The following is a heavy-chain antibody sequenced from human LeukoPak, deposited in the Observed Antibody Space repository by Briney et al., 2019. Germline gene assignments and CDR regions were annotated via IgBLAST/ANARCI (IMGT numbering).Heavy chain of an antibody. CDR3: ARVASSSWYYFDY. D-gene: IGHD6-13*01. CDR1: GGSISSGDYY. Sequence: SQTLSLTCTVSGGSISSGDYYWSWIRQPPGKGLEWIGHIYYSGSTYYNPSLKSRVTISVDTSKNQFSLKLSSVTAADTAVYYCARVASSSWYYFDYWGQGTLVTVSS. V-gene: IGHV4-30-4*08. CDR2: IYYSGST. J-gene: IGHJ4*02.